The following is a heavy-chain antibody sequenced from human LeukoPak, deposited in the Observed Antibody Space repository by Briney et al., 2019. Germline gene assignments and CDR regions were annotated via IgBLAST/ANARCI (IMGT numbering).Heavy chain of an antibody. CDR3: ARDFGGSSWADYYYYGMDV. Sequence: GGSLRLSCAASGFTFSSYAMSWVRQAPGKGLEWVSEISGSGGGTYYADSVKGRFTISRDNSKNTLYLQMNSLRAEDTAVYYCARDFGGSSWADYYYYGMDVWGQGTTVTVSS. D-gene: IGHD6-13*01. V-gene: IGHV3-23*01. CDR1: GFTFSSYA. CDR2: ISGSGGGT. J-gene: IGHJ6*02.